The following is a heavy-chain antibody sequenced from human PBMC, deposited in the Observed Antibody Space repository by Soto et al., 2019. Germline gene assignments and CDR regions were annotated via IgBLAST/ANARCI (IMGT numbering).Heavy chain of an antibody. CDR3: ARSGYNWSDGARGYFDY. CDR1: GFTFSSYE. CDR2: ISSSGRTI. Sequence: GGSLRLSCAASGFTFSSYEMNWVRQAPGKGLEWVSYISSSGRTIYYADSVKGRFTISRDNAKNSLYLQMNSLRAEDTAVYYCARSGYNWSDGARGYFDYWGQGTLVTVSS. J-gene: IGHJ4*02. V-gene: IGHV3-48*03. D-gene: IGHD1-20*01.